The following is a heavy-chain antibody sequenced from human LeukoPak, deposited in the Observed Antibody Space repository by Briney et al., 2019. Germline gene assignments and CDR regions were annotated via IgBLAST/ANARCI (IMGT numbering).Heavy chain of an antibody. CDR3: ARQAVAGTFAY. D-gene: IGHD6-19*01. V-gene: IGHV5-51*01. Sequence: GEPLKISGKGSGYSFTSYWCGGARQMHGKGLEWMGIIYAGDSDTRYSPSFQDQVTISADKSISTAYLQWSSLKASDTAMSYCARQAVAGTFAYWGQGTLVTVSS. J-gene: IGHJ4*02. CDR2: IYAGDSDT. CDR1: GYSFTSYW.